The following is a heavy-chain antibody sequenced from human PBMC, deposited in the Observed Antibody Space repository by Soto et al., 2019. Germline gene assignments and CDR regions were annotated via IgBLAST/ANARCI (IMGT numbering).Heavy chain of an antibody. CDR3: ARDRVTWSSLPVGPDY. V-gene: IGHV3-33*01. Sequence: GGSLRLSCAASGFTFSSYGMHWVRQAPGKGLEWVAVIWYDGSNKYYADSVKGRFTISRDNSKNTLYLQMNSLRAEDTAVYYCARDRVTWSSLPVGPDYWGQGTLVTVSS. CDR2: IWYDGSNK. D-gene: IGHD2-15*01. CDR1: GFTFSSYG. J-gene: IGHJ4*02.